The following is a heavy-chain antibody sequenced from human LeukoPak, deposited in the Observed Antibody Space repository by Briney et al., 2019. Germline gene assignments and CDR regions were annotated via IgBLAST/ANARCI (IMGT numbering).Heavy chain of an antibody. CDR2: IYSGGTT. Sequence: PGGSLRLSCAASGFSVSSNYVSWVRQAPGKGLEWVSVIYSGGTTYYADSIKGRCTISRDNSKNTLYLQMNSLRAEDTAVYYCAGRYDSSGYPLHWGQGTLVTVSS. J-gene: IGHJ4*02. V-gene: IGHV3-53*01. CDR1: GFSVSSNY. D-gene: IGHD3-22*01. CDR3: AGRYDSSGYPLH.